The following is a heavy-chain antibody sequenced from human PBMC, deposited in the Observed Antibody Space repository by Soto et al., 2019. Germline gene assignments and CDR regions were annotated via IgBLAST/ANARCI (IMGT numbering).Heavy chain of an antibody. V-gene: IGHV3-21*01. J-gene: IGHJ4*02. CDR1: GFTFSSYS. CDR3: ARGPHRKYYFDY. Sequence: GGSLRLSCAASGFTFSSYSMNWVRQAPGKGLEWVSSISSSSSYIYYADSVKGRFTISRDNAKNSLYLQMNSLRAEDTAVYYCARGPHRKYYFDYWGQGTLVTVSS. CDR2: ISSSSSYI.